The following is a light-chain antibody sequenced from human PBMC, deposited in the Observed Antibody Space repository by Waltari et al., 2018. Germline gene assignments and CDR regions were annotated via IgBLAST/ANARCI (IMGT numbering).Light chain of an antibody. Sequence: QSALTQPASVSGSPGQSITISCTGTSSDVGGYNYVSWYQQHPGKAPKLMIYDVSNRPSEMSSRFSGSKSGNTASLTISGLQAEDEADYYCNSYTTTGTLVFGGGTKLTVL. CDR1: SSDVGGYNY. CDR2: DVS. J-gene: IGLJ3*02. V-gene: IGLV2-14*03. CDR3: NSYTTTGTLV.